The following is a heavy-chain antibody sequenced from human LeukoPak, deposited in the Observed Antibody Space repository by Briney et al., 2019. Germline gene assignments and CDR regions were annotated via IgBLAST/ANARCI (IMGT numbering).Heavy chain of an antibody. CDR3: ARSADYYYYYYYMDV. Sequence: GGSLRLSCAASGFAFSDYYMSWIRQAPGKGLEWVSYISSSGSTIYYADSVKGRFTISRDNAKNSLYLQMNSLRAEDTAVYYCARSADYYYYYYYMDVWGKGTTVTVSS. V-gene: IGHV3-11*04. CDR2: ISSSGSTI. J-gene: IGHJ6*03. D-gene: IGHD3-3*01. CDR1: GFAFSDYY.